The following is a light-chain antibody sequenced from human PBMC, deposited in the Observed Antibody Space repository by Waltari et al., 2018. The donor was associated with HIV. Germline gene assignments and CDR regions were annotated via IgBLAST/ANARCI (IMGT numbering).Light chain of an antibody. J-gene: IGLJ2*01. CDR3: CSYAGSRIHVV. CDR2: EVT. V-gene: IGLV2-23*02. CDR1: FSAIGRDNI. Sequence: QSALTQPAPVSGSPGQSITISCTGTFSAIGRDNIVYWYQNHPGEAPKIMIYEVTKRPSGVSSRFSGSKSGNTASLTISGLQAEDEADYYCCSYAGSRIHVVFGGGTKLTVL.